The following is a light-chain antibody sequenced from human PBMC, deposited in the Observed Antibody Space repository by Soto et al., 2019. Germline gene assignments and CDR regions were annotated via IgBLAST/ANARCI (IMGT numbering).Light chain of an antibody. V-gene: IGLV1-40*01. CDR3: QSYDSSLSVYV. J-gene: IGLJ1*01. CDR2: GNS. CDR1: SSNIGAGYD. Sequence: QSVLRQPPSVSGATGQRVTISCTKSSSNIGAGYDVHWYQQLPGTAPKLLIYGNSNRPSGVPDRFSGSKSGTSASLAITGLQAEDEADYYCQSYDSSLSVYVFGTGTKVTVL.